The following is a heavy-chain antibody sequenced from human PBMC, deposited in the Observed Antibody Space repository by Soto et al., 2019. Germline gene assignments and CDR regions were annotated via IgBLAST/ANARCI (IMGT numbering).Heavy chain of an antibody. CDR1: GYTFTSYG. D-gene: IGHD3-10*01. J-gene: IGHJ4*02. Sequence: GASVKVSCKASGYTFTSYGISWVRQAPGQGLEWMGWISAYNGNTNYAQKLQGRVTMTTDTSTSTAYMELRSLRSDDTAVYYCARDHYYGSGSSPFDYWGQGTLVTVSS. CDR3: ARDHYYGSGSSPFDY. CDR2: ISAYNGNT. V-gene: IGHV1-18*01.